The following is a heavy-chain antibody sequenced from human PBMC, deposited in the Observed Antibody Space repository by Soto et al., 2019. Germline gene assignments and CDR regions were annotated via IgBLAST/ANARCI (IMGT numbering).Heavy chain of an antibody. CDR3: NTLFHYDFWSGYYVFFDY. D-gene: IGHD3-3*01. CDR1: GFTFSNAW. J-gene: IGHJ4*02. CDR2: IKSKTDGGTT. V-gene: IGHV3-15*01. Sequence: EVQLVESGGGLVKPGGSLRLSCAASGFTFSNAWMSWVRQAPGKGLEWVGRIKSKTDGGTTDYATPVKGRFTISRDDSKNTLYLQTNSLKTEDTAVYYCNTLFHYDFWSGYYVFFDYWGQGTLVTVSS.